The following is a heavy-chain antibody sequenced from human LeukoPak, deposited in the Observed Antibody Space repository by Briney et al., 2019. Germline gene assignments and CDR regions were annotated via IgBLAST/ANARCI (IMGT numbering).Heavy chain of an antibody. CDR1: GYTFTSYA. D-gene: IGHD6-19*01. Sequence: ASVKVSCKASGYTFTSYAMNWVRQAPGQGLEWMGWINTNTGNPTYAQGFTGRFVFSLDTSVSTAYLQISSLKAEDTAVYYCATDSTISLWGAVAGLHFDYWGQGTLVTVSS. J-gene: IGHJ4*02. CDR2: INTNTGNP. CDR3: ATDSTISLWGAVAGLHFDY. V-gene: IGHV7-4-1*02.